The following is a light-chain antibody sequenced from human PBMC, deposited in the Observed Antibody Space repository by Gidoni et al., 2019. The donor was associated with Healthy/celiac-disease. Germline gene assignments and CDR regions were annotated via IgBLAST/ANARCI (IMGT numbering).Light chain of an antibody. J-gene: IGLJ2*01. V-gene: IGLV3-21*04. CDR2: DDS. CDR1: NSGGKC. CDR3: QVWDTTRDHVV. Sequence: SYVLTHPPSVSVPPGKTAIITCGGNNSGGKCVHWYQQKPGQAPDLVIYDDSDRPSGIPERFSGSNSGNTATLTISWVEAGDEADYYCQVWDTTRDHVVFGGGTTLTVL.